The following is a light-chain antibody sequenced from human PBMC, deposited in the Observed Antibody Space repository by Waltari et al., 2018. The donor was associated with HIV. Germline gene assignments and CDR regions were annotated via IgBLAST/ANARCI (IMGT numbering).Light chain of an antibody. Sequence: QSVLTQPPSASGTPGQRVTISCSGSSSNIGSNTVNWYQQLPGTAPKLLIYSNNQRPSGVPDRFSGSKSGNTASLTISGLQAEDEADYYCCSYAGSSTFLFGGGTKLTVL. J-gene: IGLJ2*01. CDR3: CSYAGSSTFL. CDR1: SSNIGSNT. CDR2: SNN. V-gene: IGLV1-44*01.